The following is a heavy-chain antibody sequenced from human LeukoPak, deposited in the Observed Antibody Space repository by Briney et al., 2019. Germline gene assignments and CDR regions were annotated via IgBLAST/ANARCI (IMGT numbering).Heavy chain of an antibody. CDR1: GFTFSNAW. Sequence: GGSLRLSCAASGFTFSNAWMSWVRQAPGKGLEWVGRIKDKTDGGTTDYVAPVKGRFTISRDDSKNTLYLQMNSLKTEDTAVYYCTTDILVVPTATGAVVNDYWGQGTLVTVSS. D-gene: IGHD2-2*01. CDR3: TTDILVVPTATGAVVNDY. J-gene: IGHJ4*02. CDR2: IKDKTDGGTT. V-gene: IGHV3-15*01.